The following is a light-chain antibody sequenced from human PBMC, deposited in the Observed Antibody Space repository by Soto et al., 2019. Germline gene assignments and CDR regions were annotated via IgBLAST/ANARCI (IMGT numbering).Light chain of an antibody. CDR3: QQFNSFPIT. V-gene: IGKV1-13*02. Sequence: AIQLTQSPSSLSASVGDRVTITCRASQGISSALAWFQQKPGKAPKLLIYDASSLESGDPSRFSGSGSGTDFTLTISSLHPEDFATYYCQQFNSFPITFGPGTKVDVK. J-gene: IGKJ3*01. CDR1: QGISSA. CDR2: DAS.